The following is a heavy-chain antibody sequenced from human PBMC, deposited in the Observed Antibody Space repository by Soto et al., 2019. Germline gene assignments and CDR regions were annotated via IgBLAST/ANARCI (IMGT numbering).Heavy chain of an antibody. Sequence: GGSLRLSXAASGFTFSSYAMHWVRQAPGKGLEWVAVISYDGSNKYYADSVKGRFTISRDNSKNTLYLQMNSLRAEDTAVYYCARGQLSYDYVWGSYVRWGQGTLVTVSS. D-gene: IGHD3-16*01. J-gene: IGHJ4*02. CDR3: ARGQLSYDYVWGSYVR. CDR1: GFTFSSYA. CDR2: ISYDGSNK. V-gene: IGHV3-30-3*01.